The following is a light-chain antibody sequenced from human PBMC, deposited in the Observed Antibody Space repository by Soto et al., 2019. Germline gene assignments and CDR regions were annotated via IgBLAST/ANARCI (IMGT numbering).Light chain of an antibody. Sequence: DIQMTQSPSSVSASVGDTVTITCRASQDINVYLNWYQQKPGEVPKLLIYSASSLHSGVPSRFTGSGSETDFTRTNRSLQPEDFATYYCQHGYVAPYNFGQGTKV. J-gene: IGKJ2*01. CDR2: SAS. V-gene: IGKV1-39*01. CDR1: QDINVY. CDR3: QHGYVAPYN.